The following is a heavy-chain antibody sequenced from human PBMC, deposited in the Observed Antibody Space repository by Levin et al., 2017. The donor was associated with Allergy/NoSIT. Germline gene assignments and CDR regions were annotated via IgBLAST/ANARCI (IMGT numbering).Heavy chain of an antibody. CDR2: ISYDGSNK. CDR1: GFTFSSYA. Sequence: GGSLRLSCAASGFTFSSYAMHWVRQAPGKGLEWVAVISYDGSNKYYADSVKGRFTISRDNSKNTLYLQMNSLRAEDTAVYYCASDGLSDSGWPDYWGQGTLVTVSS. V-gene: IGHV3-30-3*01. J-gene: IGHJ4*02. D-gene: IGHD6-19*01. CDR3: ASDGLSDSGWPDY.